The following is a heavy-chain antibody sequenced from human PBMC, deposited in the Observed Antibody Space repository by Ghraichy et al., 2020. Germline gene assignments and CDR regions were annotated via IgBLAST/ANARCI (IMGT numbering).Heavy chain of an antibody. D-gene: IGHD6-13*01. V-gene: IGHV3-21*01. CDR3: AREVRSSSWGMDL. Sequence: GGSLRLSCEASGFTFSSYSMNWVRQAPGKGLEWVSSISSSSSYIYYADSVKGRFTISRDNAKNSLYLQMNSMRAEDKAVYYCAREVRSSSWGMDLWGQETTVTVSS. CDR2: ISSSSSYI. CDR1: GFTFSSYS. J-gene: IGHJ6*02.